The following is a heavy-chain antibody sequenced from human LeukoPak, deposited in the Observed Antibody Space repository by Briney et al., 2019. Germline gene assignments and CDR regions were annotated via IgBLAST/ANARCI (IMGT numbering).Heavy chain of an antibody. CDR3: AREDQRVVVAATNPLDY. CDR1: GFTFSDYY. V-gene: IGHV3-11*01. J-gene: IGHJ4*02. D-gene: IGHD2-15*01. Sequence: PGGSLRLSCAASGFTFSDYYMSWIRQAPGKGLEWVSYISSSGSTIYYADSVKGRFTISRDNAKNSLYLQMNSLRAEDTAVYYCAREDQRVVVAATNPLDYWGQGTLVTVSS. CDR2: ISSSGSTI.